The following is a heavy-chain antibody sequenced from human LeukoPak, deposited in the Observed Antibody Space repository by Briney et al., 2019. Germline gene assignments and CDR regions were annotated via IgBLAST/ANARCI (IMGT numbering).Heavy chain of an antibody. CDR3: AIVVPAASFDY. J-gene: IGHJ4*02. CDR2: INPSIGST. CDR1: GYTFTTYH. V-gene: IGHV1-46*01. D-gene: IGHD2-2*01. Sequence: ASVKVSCKASGYTFTTYHMHWVRQAPGQGLEWMGIINPSIGSTSYAQKFQGRVTMTSDTSTSTVYMELSSLRSDDTAVYYCAIVVPAASFDYWGQGTLVTVSS.